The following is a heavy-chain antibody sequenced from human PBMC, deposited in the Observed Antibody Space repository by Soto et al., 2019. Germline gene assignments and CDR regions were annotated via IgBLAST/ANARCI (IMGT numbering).Heavy chain of an antibody. Sequence: GASLKISCKASGYIFIDYWIGWVRQMPGKGLEWMGIVYPRDSDTRYSPSFQGQVTISADRSTGTAFLQWRSLKASDTALYYCARSPLPGYSIHFNSWGQGTLVTVSS. D-gene: IGHD2-15*01. V-gene: IGHV5-51*01. CDR3: ARSPLPGYSIHFNS. J-gene: IGHJ4*02. CDR1: GYIFIDYW. CDR2: VYPRDSDT.